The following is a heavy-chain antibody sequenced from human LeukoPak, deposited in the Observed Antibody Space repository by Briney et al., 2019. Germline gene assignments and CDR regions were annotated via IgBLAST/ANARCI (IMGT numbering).Heavy chain of an antibody. Sequence: PSETLSLTCTVSGGSISSSSYYWGWIRQPPGKGLEWIGSIYYSGSTYYSPSLKSRIIISVDTSKNQFSLKMSSVTAADTALYYCTRQYSSGRGDFDYWGQGTLVTVSS. D-gene: IGHD6-19*01. CDR3: TRQYSSGRGDFDY. CDR2: IYYSGST. J-gene: IGHJ4*02. CDR1: GGSISSSSYY. V-gene: IGHV4-39*01.